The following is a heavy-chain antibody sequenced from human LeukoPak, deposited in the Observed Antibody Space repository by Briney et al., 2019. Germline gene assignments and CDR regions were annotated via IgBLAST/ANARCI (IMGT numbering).Heavy chain of an antibody. J-gene: IGHJ4*02. Sequence: SERSLRLSCAASGFTFSSYDMHWVRQAPGKGLEWVAVISYDGSNKYYADSVKGRFTISRDNSKNTLYLQMNSLRAEDTAVYYCASGSGGQQLVPHPPDYWGQGTLVTVSS. CDR3: ASGSGGQQLVPHPPDY. D-gene: IGHD6-13*01. CDR2: ISYDGSNK. V-gene: IGHV3-30*03. CDR1: GFTFSSYD.